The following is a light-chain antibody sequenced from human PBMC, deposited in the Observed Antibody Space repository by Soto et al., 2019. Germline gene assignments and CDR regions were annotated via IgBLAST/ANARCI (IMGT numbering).Light chain of an antibody. CDR2: DVN. J-gene: IGLJ2*01. CDR1: SSDVGGYNY. Sequence: QSVLTQPASVSGSPGQSITISCTGTSSDVGGYNYVSWYQQHPGKAPKLMIYDVNNRPSGVSNRFSGAKSGNTASLTISGLQGEDEADYYCSSYTSSSTRVFGGGTKLTVL. CDR3: SSYTSSSTRV. V-gene: IGLV2-14*01.